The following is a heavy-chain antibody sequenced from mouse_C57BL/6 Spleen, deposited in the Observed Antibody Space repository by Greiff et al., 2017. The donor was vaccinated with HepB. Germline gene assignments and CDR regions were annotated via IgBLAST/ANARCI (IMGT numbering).Heavy chain of an antibody. CDR1: GYAFSSSW. D-gene: IGHD1-1*01. Sequence: VQLQQSGPELVKPGASVKISCKASGYAFSSSWMNWVKQRPGKGLEWIGRIYPGDGDTNYNGKFKGKATLTADKSSSTAYMQLSSLTSEDSAVYFCASSYYGSSHYAMDYWGQGTSVTVSS. CDR2: IYPGDGDT. J-gene: IGHJ4*01. CDR3: ASSYYGSSHYAMDY. V-gene: IGHV1-82*01.